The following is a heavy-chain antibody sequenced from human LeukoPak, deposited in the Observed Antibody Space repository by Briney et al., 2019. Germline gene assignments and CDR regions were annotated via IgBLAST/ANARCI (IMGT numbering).Heavy chain of an antibody. J-gene: IGHJ6*02. CDR1: GYTFTGYY. V-gene: IGHV1-2*02. CDR3: ARDAYDFWSGYYCPNYYYYGMDV. CDR2: INPNSGGT. D-gene: IGHD3-3*01. Sequence: ASVKVSCKASGYTFTGYYMHWVRQAPEHPLEWMGWINPNSGGTNYAQKFPGRVTMARDTAISTAYMSLSRLRSDDTAVYYCARDAYDFWSGYYCPNYYYYGMDVWGQGTTVTVSS.